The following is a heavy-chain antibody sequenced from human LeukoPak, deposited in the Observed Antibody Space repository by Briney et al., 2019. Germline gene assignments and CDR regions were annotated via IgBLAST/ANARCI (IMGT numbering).Heavy chain of an antibody. D-gene: IGHD1-26*01. V-gene: IGHV3-23*01. CDR1: GFTFSSYA. CDR3: AKGGYSTPFDP. Sequence: GGSLRLSCAASGFTFSSYAMSWVRQAPGKGLEWVSTIRGSDRETYYADSVKGRFTVSRDNSKNTLYLQMNSLRAKDTALYYCAKGGYSTPFDPWGQGTLVTVSS. CDR2: IRGSDRET. J-gene: IGHJ5*02.